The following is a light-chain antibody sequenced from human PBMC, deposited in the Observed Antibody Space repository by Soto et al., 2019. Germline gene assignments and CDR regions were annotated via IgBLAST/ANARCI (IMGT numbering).Light chain of an antibody. CDR2: LAS. CDR1: QSITNNY. V-gene: IGKV3-20*01. CDR3: QQYGSSPWT. Sequence: EIVLTQSPGTLSLSPGERATLSCRASQSITNNYLAWYQQKPGQAPRLLIYLASNRAAGIPDRFSGSGSGADCTLTINRLEPEDFAVYHCQQYGSSPWTFGQGTKVDIK. J-gene: IGKJ1*01.